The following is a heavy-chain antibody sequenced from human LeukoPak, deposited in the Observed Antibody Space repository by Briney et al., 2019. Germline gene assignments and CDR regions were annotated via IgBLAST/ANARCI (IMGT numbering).Heavy chain of an antibody. Sequence: GGSLRLSCAASGFTFSSYEMNWLRQAPGKGLEWVSYISSSGSTIYYADSVKGRFTSSRDNAKNSLYLQMNSLRAEDTAVYYCAREGRGDVSQWLVFDYWGQGTLVTVSS. CDR1: GFTFSSYE. D-gene: IGHD6-19*01. CDR3: AREGRGDVSQWLVFDY. J-gene: IGHJ4*02. V-gene: IGHV3-48*03. CDR2: ISSSGSTI.